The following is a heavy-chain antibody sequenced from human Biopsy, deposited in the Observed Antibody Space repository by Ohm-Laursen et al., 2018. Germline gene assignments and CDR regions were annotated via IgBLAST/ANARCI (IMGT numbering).Heavy chain of an antibody. D-gene: IGHD4-11*01. J-gene: IGHJ6*02. CDR1: GDSVTKYY. CDR2: IYYSVMT. CDR3: ARYSGILSYGNFKYYHYYGMDV. V-gene: IGHV4-59*02. Sequence: SETLSLTCTVSGDSVTKYYWSWIRQPPGKGLEWIGHIYYSVMTNYNPSLQSRVSISVDTSRNQVSLTLSSVTAADTAVYYCARYSGILSYGNFKYYHYYGMDVWGQGTKVTVSS.